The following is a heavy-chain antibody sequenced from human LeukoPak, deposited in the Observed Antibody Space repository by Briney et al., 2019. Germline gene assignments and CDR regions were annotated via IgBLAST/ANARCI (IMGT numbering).Heavy chain of an antibody. CDR1: GGTFMTFA. Sequence: GASVKVSCKASGGTFMTFAVTWVRQAPGQGLEGMGRINPLFGTTDYAQKFQGRVTITTDESKNTAYLELNSLRRGETAVYYCARARTEVVPDALGIWGQGTLVTVSS. D-gene: IGHD2-2*01. CDR3: ARARTEVVPDALGI. J-gene: IGHJ4*02. CDR2: INPLFGTT. V-gene: IGHV1-69*05.